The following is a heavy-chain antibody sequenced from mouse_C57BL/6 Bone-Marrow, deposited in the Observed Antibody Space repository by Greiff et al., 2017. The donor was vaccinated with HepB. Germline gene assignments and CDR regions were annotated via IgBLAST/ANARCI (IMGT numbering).Heavy chain of an antibody. CDR2: INPNNGGT. V-gene: IGHV1-26*01. Sequence: EVQLQQSGPELVKPGASVKISCKASGYTFTDYYMNWVKQSHGKSLEWIGDINPNNGGTSYNQKFKGKATLTVDKSSITAYMELRSLTSEDSAVYYCARWWYITTVVEDYWVKETTLTVSS. CDR1: GYTFTDYY. J-gene: IGHJ2*01. D-gene: IGHD1-1*01. CDR3: ARWWYITTVVEDY.